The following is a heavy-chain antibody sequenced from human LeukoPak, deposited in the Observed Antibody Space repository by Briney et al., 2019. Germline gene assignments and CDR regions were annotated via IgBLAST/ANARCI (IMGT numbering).Heavy chain of an antibody. V-gene: IGHV3-9*01. Sequence: GGSLRLSCAASGFTFDDYAMHWVRQAPGKGLEWVSGISWNSGSIAYADSVKGRFTISRDNAKNSLYLQMNSLRAEDTAFYYCARGSTYSSGWYTGFDYWGQGTLVTVSS. CDR3: ARGSTYSSGWYTGFDY. CDR2: ISWNSGSI. D-gene: IGHD6-19*01. J-gene: IGHJ4*02. CDR1: GFTFDDYA.